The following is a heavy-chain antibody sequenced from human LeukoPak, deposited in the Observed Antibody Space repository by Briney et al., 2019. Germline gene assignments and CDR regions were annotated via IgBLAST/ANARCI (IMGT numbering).Heavy chain of an antibody. J-gene: IGHJ3*02. Sequence: SETLSLTCTVSGGSISSSSYYWGWIRQPPGKGLEWIGSIYYSGSTYYNPPLKSRVTISVDTSKNQFSLKLSSVTAADTAVYYCARFAGDYDAFDIWGQGTMVTVSS. CDR1: GGSISSSSYY. CDR2: IYYSGST. D-gene: IGHD2-21*02. V-gene: IGHV4-39*01. CDR3: ARFAGDYDAFDI.